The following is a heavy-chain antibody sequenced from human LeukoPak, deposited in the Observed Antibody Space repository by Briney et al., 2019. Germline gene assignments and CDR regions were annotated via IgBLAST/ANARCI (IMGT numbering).Heavy chain of an antibody. Sequence: GGSLRLSCAASGFTFSAYGMHWVRQAPGKGLEWVAFIRSDGSNEYYTDSVKGRFTISRDNSRNTLYLQMSSLGAEDTAVYYCAKDEAVAGFDYWGQGTLVTVPS. V-gene: IGHV3-30*02. CDR3: AKDEAVAGFDY. CDR2: IRSDGSNE. J-gene: IGHJ4*02. CDR1: GFTFSAYG. D-gene: IGHD6-19*01.